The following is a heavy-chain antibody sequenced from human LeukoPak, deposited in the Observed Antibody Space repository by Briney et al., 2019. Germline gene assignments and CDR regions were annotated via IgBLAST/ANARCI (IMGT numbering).Heavy chain of an antibody. D-gene: IGHD3-3*01. V-gene: IGHV3-23*01. CDR1: GFTFSSYA. Sequence: QAGGSLRLSCAASGFTFSSYAMSWVRQAPGKGLEWVSAISGSGGSTYYADSVKGRFTISRDNSKNTLYLQMNSLRAEDTAVYYCAKADYDFWSGYLYYFDYWGQGTLVTVSS. CDR2: ISGSGGST. J-gene: IGHJ4*02. CDR3: AKADYDFWSGYLYYFDY.